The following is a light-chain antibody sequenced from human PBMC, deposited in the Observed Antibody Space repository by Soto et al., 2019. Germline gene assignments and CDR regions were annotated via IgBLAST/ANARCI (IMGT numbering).Light chain of an antibody. V-gene: IGLV2-14*01. CDR2: EVT. Sequence: QSVLSQPASVSGSPGQKITISCTGTSTDVGGYNAVSWYQHHPGKAPKLIIYEVTHRPSGVSDRFSASKSGNTASLTISGLQAEDEADYYCNSFRVSHLYVFGTGTKVTVL. CDR3: NSFRVSHLYV. J-gene: IGLJ1*01. CDR1: STDVGGYNA.